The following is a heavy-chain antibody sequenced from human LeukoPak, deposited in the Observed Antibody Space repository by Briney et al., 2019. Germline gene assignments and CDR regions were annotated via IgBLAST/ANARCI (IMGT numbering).Heavy chain of an antibody. CDR2: IYHSGST. CDR1: GGSISSGGYS. J-gene: IGHJ4*02. Sequence: SETLSLTCAVSGGSISSGGYSWSWIRQPPGKGLEWIGYIYHSGSTYYNPSLKSRVTISVDRSKNQFSLKLSSVTAADTAVYYCARGDYSRFDCWGQGTLVTVSS. V-gene: IGHV4-30-2*01. D-gene: IGHD2-15*01. CDR3: ARGDYSRFDC.